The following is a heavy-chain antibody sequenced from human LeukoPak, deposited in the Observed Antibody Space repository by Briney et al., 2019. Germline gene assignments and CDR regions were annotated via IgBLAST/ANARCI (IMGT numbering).Heavy chain of an antibody. Sequence: GGSLRLSCAASGFTFDDYVMHWVRQAPGKGLEWVSGISWNSGSIGYADSVKGRFTISRDNAKNSLYLQMNSLRAEDTALYYCAKGAGNDYYDSSGYSSFDPWGQGTLVTVSS. CDR3: AKGAGNDYYDSSGYSSFDP. CDR2: ISWNSGSI. J-gene: IGHJ5*02. D-gene: IGHD3-22*01. V-gene: IGHV3-9*01. CDR1: GFTFDDYV.